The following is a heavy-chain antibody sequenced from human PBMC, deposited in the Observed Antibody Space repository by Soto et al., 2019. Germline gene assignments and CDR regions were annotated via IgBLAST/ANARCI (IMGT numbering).Heavy chain of an antibody. CDR2: ISYDGSNK. V-gene: IGHV3-30*18. Sequence: RLSCAASGFTFSSYGMHWVRQAPGKGLEWVAVISYDGSNKYYADSVKGRFTISRDNSKNTPYLQMNSLRAEDTAVYYCAKALPRITMVRGVNYYGMDVWGQGTTVTVYS. CDR1: GFTFSSYG. D-gene: IGHD3-10*01. CDR3: AKALPRITMVRGVNYYGMDV. J-gene: IGHJ6*02.